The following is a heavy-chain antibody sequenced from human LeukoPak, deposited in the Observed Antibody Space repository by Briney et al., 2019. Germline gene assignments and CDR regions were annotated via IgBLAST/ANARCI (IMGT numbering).Heavy chain of an antibody. CDR3: ARGLLGGGHTAHFDY. CDR2: IYHSGST. J-gene: IGHJ4*02. V-gene: IGHV4-4*02. D-gene: IGHD5-18*01. CDR1: GGSISSSNW. Sequence: SETLSLTCAVSGGSISSSNWWSWVRQPPGKGLEWIGEIYHSGSTNYNPSLKSRVTISVDTSKNQFSLKLSSVTAADTAVYYCARGLLGGGHTAHFDYWGQGTLVTVSS.